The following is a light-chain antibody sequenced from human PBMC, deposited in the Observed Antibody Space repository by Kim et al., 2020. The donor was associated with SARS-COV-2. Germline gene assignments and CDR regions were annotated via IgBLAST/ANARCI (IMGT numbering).Light chain of an antibody. CDR1: QSVLYSSNNKNY. V-gene: IGKV4-1*01. J-gene: IGKJ4*01. CDR2: WAS. Sequence: DIVMTQSPDSLAVSLGERATINCKSSQSVLYSSNNKNYLTWYQKKPGQPPKLLIYWASTRESGVPDRFSGSGSGTDFTLTISSLQAEDVAVYYCQQYYNTPLTFGGGTKVEI. CDR3: QQYYNTPLT.